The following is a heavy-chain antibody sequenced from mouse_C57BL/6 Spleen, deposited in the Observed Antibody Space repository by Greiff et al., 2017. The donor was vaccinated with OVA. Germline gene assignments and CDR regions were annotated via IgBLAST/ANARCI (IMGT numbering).Heavy chain of an antibody. Sequence: QVQLKESGPGLVAPSQSLSITCTVSVFSLTSYGVSWVRQPPGTGLAWLGVLWVAGSTNSHSAPISRLSSRKDNSKSQVFLKLNSLQTDDTATYYCAKPDDGYSAHWYFDVWGTGTTVTVSS. CDR1: VFSLTSYG. D-gene: IGHD2-3*01. J-gene: IGHJ1*03. V-gene: IGHV2-3*01. CDR3: AKPDDGYSAHWYFDV. CDR2: LWVAGST.